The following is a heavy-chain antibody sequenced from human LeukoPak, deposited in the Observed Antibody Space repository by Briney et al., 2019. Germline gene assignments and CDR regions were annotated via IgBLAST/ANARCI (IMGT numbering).Heavy chain of an antibody. V-gene: IGHV3-30*18. D-gene: IGHD3-10*01. CDR2: ISYDGSNK. J-gene: IGHJ4*02. CDR3: AKSQQLAEEFSGFDY. CDR1: GFTFSSYG. Sequence: GGSLRLSCAASGFTFSSYGMHWVRQAPGKGLEWVAVISYDGSNKYYADSVKGRFTISRDNSKNTLYLQMSSLRAEDTAVYYCAKSQQLAEEFSGFDYWGQGTLVTVSS.